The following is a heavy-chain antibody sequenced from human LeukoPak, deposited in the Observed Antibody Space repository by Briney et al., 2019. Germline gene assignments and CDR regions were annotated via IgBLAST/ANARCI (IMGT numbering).Heavy chain of an antibody. CDR3: AKHAGGYSYET. J-gene: IGHJ4*02. CDR1: GGSISSYY. D-gene: IGHD5-18*01. Sequence: SETLSLTCTVSGGSISSYYWSWIRQSPGKGLEWIGYIYYGGTTNYNPSLKSRVTMLIDTSKDQFSLRLSSVTAADTAVYYCAKHAGGYSYETWGQGTLVTVSS. CDR2: IYYGGTT. V-gene: IGHV4-59*01.